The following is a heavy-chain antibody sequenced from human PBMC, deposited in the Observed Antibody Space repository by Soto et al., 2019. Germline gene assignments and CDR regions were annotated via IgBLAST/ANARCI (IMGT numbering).Heavy chain of an antibody. CDR1: GYTFTNYW. CDR3: AASIFSYGMDV. V-gene: IGHV5-51*01. CDR2: IYPGDSDT. Sequence: GESLKISCKGSGYTFTNYWIGWVRQMPGKGLEWMGIIYPGDSDTKYNPSFQGQVTISADKSITTTYLQWSSLKASDTAIYYCAASIFSYGMDVWGQGTTVTVSS. J-gene: IGHJ6*02.